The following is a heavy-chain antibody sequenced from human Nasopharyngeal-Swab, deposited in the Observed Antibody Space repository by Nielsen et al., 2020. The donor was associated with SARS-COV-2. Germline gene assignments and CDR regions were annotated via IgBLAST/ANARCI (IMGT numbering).Heavy chain of an antibody. D-gene: IGHD2-8*02. V-gene: IGHV4-39*07. Sequence: SETLSLTCTVSGGSISGGTYFWGWIRQPPGKGLEWIGSISYTGNTYYNPSLKSRVTISVDTSKNQFSLKLSSVTAADTAVYYCVCSLVRTGYYMDVWGKGTTVTVSS. CDR1: GGSISGGTYF. J-gene: IGHJ6*03. CDR2: ISYTGNT. CDR3: VCSLVRTGYYMDV.